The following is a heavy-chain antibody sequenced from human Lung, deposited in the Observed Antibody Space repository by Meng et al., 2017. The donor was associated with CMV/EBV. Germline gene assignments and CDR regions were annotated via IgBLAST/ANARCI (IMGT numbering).Heavy chain of an antibody. V-gene: IGHV3-74*01. CDR3: ATELITTAGTRRDY. D-gene: IGHD6-13*01. CDR2: INSDGSST. CDR1: GFTFSSYW. Sequence: GGSXRLXCAASGFTFSSYWMHWVRQVPGKGLVWVARINSDGSSTSYADSVKGRFTISRDNAKNTLYLQMNSLRAEDTAVYYCATELITTAGTRRDYWGKGT. J-gene: IGHJ4*02.